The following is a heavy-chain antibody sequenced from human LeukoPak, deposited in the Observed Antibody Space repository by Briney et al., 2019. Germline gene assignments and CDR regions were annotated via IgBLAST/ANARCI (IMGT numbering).Heavy chain of an antibody. Sequence: SETLSLTCTVSGGSISSYYWSWIRQPPGKGLEWIGYIYYSGSTNYNPSLKSRVTISVDTSKNQFSLKLSSVTAADTAAYYCARGPTSITGTTDYWGQGTLVTVSS. CDR3: ARGPTSITGTTDY. J-gene: IGHJ4*02. V-gene: IGHV4-59*01. CDR1: GGSISSYY. CDR2: IYYSGST. D-gene: IGHD1/OR15-1a*01.